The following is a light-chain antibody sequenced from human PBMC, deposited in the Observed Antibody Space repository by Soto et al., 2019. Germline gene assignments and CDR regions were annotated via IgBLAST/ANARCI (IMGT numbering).Light chain of an antibody. CDR1: SSNIGSNS. CDR3: SLYTISSTLPHV. Sequence: QSVLTQPPSASGAPGQRVTIYCSGSSSNIGSNSVNWYQQFPGTAPKLLMYYDNQRPSGVPDRFSGSKSGTSAYLAISGLQSKDEADYYCSLYTISSTLPHVFGTGTKVTVL. V-gene: IGLV1-44*01. CDR2: YDN. J-gene: IGLJ1*01.